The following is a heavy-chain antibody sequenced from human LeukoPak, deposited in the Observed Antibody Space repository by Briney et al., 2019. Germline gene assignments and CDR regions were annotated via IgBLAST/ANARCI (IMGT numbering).Heavy chain of an antibody. D-gene: IGHD3-9*01. J-gene: IGHJ4*02. Sequence: PGGSLRLSCAASGFTFRSYGTSWVRQAPGKGLEWVSAIGGGGGNTYYADSVKGRFTISRDNSKNTLYLQMNSLRAEDTAVYYCATSYEGPNFDWLCHFDYWGQGTLVTVSS. CDR2: IGGGGGNT. V-gene: IGHV3-23*01. CDR3: ATSYEGPNFDWLCHFDY. CDR1: GFTFRSYG.